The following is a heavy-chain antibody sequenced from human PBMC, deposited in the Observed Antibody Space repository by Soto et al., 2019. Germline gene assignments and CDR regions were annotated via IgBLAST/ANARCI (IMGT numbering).Heavy chain of an antibody. J-gene: IGHJ3*02. Sequence: QVQLVESGGGVVQPGRSLRLSCAASGFTFSSYGMHWVRQAPGKGLEWVAVISYDGSNKYYADSVKGRFTISRDNSKNTLYLQMNSLRAEDTAVYCCAKGHYEFWSGYSRDTFDIWGQGTIVTVSS. V-gene: IGHV3-30*18. D-gene: IGHD3-3*01. CDR1: GFTFSSYG. CDR2: ISYDGSNK. CDR3: AKGHYEFWSGYSRDTFDI.